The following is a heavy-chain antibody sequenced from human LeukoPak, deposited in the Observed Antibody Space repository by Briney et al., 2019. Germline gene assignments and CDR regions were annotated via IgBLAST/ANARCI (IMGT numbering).Heavy chain of an antibody. CDR3: ARGKYCSGGSCYYYFDY. J-gene: IGHJ4*02. CDR2: INWNGGST. V-gene: IGHV3-20*04. D-gene: IGHD2-15*01. Sequence: GGSLRLSCAASGFTFDDYGMSWVRQAPEKGLEWVSGINWNGGSTGYADSVKGRFTISRDNAKNSLYLQMNSLRAEDTALYYCARGKYCSGGSCYYYFDYWGQGTLVTVSS. CDR1: GFTFDDYG.